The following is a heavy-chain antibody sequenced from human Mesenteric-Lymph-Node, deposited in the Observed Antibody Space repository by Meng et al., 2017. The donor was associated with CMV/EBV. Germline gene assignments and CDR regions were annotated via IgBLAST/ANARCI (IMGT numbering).Heavy chain of an antibody. CDR2: ISSSSSYI. CDR1: GFTFSNYS. V-gene: IGHV3-21*01. Sequence: GESLKISCAASGFTFSNYSMNWVRQAPGKGLELVSSISSSSSYIYYADSVKGRFTISRDNAKNSLYLQMNSLRAEDTAVYYCARGRMTTVTNFDYWGQGTLVTVSS. J-gene: IGHJ4*02. D-gene: IGHD4-17*01. CDR3: ARGRMTTVTNFDY.